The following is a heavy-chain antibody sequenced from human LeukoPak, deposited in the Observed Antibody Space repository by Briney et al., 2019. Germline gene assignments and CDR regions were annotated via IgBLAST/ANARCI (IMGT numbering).Heavy chain of an antibody. CDR3: ARWVVPAAIDY. J-gene: IGHJ4*02. V-gene: IGHV4-59*12. D-gene: IGHD2-2*02. Sequence: PSETLSLTCSVSGGSIRNYYWSWIRQPPGKGLEWIGFIFHSGNSNYNPSLKSRVTISIDTSKNQFSLKLSSVTAADTAVYYCARWVVPAAIDYWGQGTLVTVSS. CDR1: GGSIRNYY. CDR2: IFHSGNS.